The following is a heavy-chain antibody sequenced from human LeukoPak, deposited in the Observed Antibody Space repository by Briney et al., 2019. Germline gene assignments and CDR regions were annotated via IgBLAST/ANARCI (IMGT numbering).Heavy chain of an antibody. CDR1: GFTYSDHY. J-gene: IGHJ4*02. CDR2: TRKKADTYTT. CDR3: ARDFYDFWSGYWV. Sequence: GGSLRLSCAGSGFTYSDHYVDWVRQAPGKGLEWLGRTRKKADTYTTEYAASVIDRITISRDDSKNSLYLQMNSLRTEDTAVYYCARDFYDFWSGYWVWGQGTLVTVSS. V-gene: IGHV3-72*01. D-gene: IGHD3-3*01.